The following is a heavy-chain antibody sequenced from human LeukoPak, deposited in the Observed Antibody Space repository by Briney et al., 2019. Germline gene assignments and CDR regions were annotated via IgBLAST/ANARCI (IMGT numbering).Heavy chain of an antibody. J-gene: IGHJ5*02. CDR2: ISRSGSTI. D-gene: IGHD2-15*01. CDR1: GFTFSDYY. Sequence: GGSLRLSCAASGFTFSDYYMSWIRQAPGKGLEWVSYISRSGSTIYYADSVKGRFTISRDNAKNSLYLQMNSLRAEDTAVYYCARYPNPDCSGGSCWDWFDPWGQGTLVTVSS. V-gene: IGHV3-11*04. CDR3: ARYPNPDCSGGSCWDWFDP.